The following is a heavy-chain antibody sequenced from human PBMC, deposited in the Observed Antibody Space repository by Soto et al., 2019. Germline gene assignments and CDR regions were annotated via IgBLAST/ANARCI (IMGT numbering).Heavy chain of an antibody. D-gene: IGHD2-2*02. J-gene: IGHJ4*02. Sequence: GGSLRRSCAASGFTFSSYWMHWVRQAPGKGLVWVSRINSDGSSTSYADSVKGRFTISRDNAKNTLYLQMNSLRAEDTAVYYCARGVPAAISLLDYWGQGTLVTVSS. CDR2: INSDGSST. CDR3: ARGVPAAISLLDY. CDR1: GFTFSSYW. V-gene: IGHV3-74*01.